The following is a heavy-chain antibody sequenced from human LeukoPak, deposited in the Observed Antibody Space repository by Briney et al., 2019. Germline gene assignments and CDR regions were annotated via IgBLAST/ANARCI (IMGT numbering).Heavy chain of an antibody. D-gene: IGHD1-1*01. Sequence: ASVTVSCKPSGYTFTSYYMLWVRQAPGHRLEWMGIINPSGGSTSYAQKFQGRVTMTRDTSTSTVYMELSSLRSEDTAVYYCARDLGPKNGTPDYYYYGMDVWGQGTTVTVSS. V-gene: IGHV1-46*01. J-gene: IGHJ6*02. CDR1: GYTFTSYY. CDR2: INPSGGST. CDR3: ARDLGPKNGTPDYYYYGMDV.